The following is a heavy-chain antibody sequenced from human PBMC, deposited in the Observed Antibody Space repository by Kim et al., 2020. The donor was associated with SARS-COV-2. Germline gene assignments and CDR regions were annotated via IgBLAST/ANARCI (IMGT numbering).Heavy chain of an antibody. J-gene: IGHJ4*02. V-gene: IGHV4-4*09. D-gene: IGHD1-26*01. CDR3: AGTARGANFDY. CDR2: T. Sequence: TNINPSLQNRVTIPVDTSKNQFSLKLSSVTAADTAVYYCAGTARGANFDYWGRGALVTVSS.